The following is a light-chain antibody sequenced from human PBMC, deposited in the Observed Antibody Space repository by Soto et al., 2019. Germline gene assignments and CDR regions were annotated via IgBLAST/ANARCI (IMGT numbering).Light chain of an antibody. CDR1: QSISSY. CDR2: AAS. Sequence: DIQMTQPPSSLAPSLGDRVTLTCRASQSISSYLNWYQQKPGKAPKLLIYAASSLQSGVPSRFSGSGSGTYFTLTISSLQPEDFATYYCQQSYSTPYTLGQGTKVDIK. J-gene: IGKJ2*01. CDR3: QQSYSTPYT. V-gene: IGKV1-39*01.